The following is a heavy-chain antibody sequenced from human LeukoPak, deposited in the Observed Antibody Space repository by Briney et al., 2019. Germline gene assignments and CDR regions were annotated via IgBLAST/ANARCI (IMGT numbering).Heavy chain of an antibody. J-gene: IGHJ4*02. CDR1: GFTSRTFT. CDR2: INSASNFI. V-gene: IGHV3-21*01. D-gene: IGHD3-22*01. Sequence: GGSLRLSCAASGFTSRTFTMNWVRQAPGKGLEWVSSINSASNFIYYADSVKGRFTISRDNAKNSLYLQMSSLKVDDTAVYYCARDSPYYFDSSGDYVSDYWGQGALVTVSS. CDR3: ARDSPYYFDSSGDYVSDY.